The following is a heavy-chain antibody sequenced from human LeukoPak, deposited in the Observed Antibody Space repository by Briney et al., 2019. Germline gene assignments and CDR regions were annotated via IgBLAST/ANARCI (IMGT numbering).Heavy chain of an antibody. V-gene: IGHV4-61*01. J-gene: IGHJ4*02. Sequence: PSETLFLTCTVSGGSVRSGSYYWSWIRQPPGKGLEWIGYIYYSGSTNYNPSLRSRVTISVDTSKNQFSLKLSSVTAADTAVYYCARGYYGSGSFFDYWGQGTLVTVSS. CDR1: GGSVRSGSYY. CDR3: ARGYYGSGSFFDY. D-gene: IGHD3-10*01. CDR2: IYYSGST.